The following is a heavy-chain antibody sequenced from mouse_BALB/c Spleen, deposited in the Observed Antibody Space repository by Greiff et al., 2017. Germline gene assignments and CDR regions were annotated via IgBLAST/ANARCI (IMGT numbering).Heavy chain of an antibody. CDR3: ARPIYDGNYSWFAY. Sequence: QVQLKESGAELVRPGSSVKISCKASGYAFSSYWMNWVKQRPGQGLEWIGQIYPGDGDTNYNGKFKGKATLTADKSSSTAYMQLSSLTSEDSAVYFCARPIYDGNYSWFAYWGQGTLVTVSA. CDR2: IYPGDGDT. V-gene: IGHV1-80*01. J-gene: IGHJ3*01. CDR1: GYAFSSYW. D-gene: IGHD2-1*01.